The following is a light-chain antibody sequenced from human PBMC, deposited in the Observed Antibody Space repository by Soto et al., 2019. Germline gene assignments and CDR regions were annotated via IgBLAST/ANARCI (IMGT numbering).Light chain of an antibody. CDR2: GAS. J-gene: IGKJ1*01. Sequence: AIPIAPSPSPPFAPVGGRVTIPLPASQGIGNALGWYKQKPGKPPKVLSYGASNLQSGVPPRFSGSGSGTDFTLAISSLQPEDSATYYCLQDINYPWTFGQGTKVDIK. CDR1: QGIGNA. CDR3: LQDINYPWT. V-gene: IGKV1-6*01.